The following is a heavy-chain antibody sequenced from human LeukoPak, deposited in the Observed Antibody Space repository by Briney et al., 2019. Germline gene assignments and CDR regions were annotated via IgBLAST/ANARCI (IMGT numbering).Heavy chain of an antibody. D-gene: IGHD1-26*01. V-gene: IGHV1-2*02. CDR1: GYTFTGYY. Sequence: ASVKVSCKASGYTFTGYYMHWVRQAPGQGLEWMGWINPNSGGTNYAQKLQGRVTMTTDTSTSTAYMELRSLRSDDTAVYYCARDGSYWAYYYGMDVWGQGTTVTVSS. CDR2: INPNSGGT. J-gene: IGHJ6*02. CDR3: ARDGSYWAYYYGMDV.